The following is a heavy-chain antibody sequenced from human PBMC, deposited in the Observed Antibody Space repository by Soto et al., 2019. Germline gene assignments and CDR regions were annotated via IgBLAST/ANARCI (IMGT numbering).Heavy chain of an antibody. Sequence: PGGSLRLSCAASGFTFSSYSMNWVRQAPGKGLEWVSSIISSSSYIYYADSVKGRFTISRDNAKNSLYLQMNSLRAEDTAVYYCARDKFGESIVVVPAATGRVGMDVWGQGTTVTVSS. CDR3: ARDKFGESIVVVPAATGRVGMDV. D-gene: IGHD2-2*01. V-gene: IGHV3-21*01. CDR2: IISSSSYI. J-gene: IGHJ6*02. CDR1: GFTFSSYS.